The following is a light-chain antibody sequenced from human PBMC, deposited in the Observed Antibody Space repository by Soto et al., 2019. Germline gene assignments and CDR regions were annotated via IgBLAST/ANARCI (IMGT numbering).Light chain of an antibody. CDR1: QSLLYNNTYNY. CDR2: FGS. CDR3: MQALHRLT. V-gene: IGKV2-28*01. Sequence: EIVMTQSPLTLPVTPGEPASISCRSSQSLLYNNTYNYLDWYVQKPGQSPQLLIYFGSNRAPAVPSRFRRSGTGTDFTLKINGVEAEDVGTYYCMQALHRLTLGHGTRLEI. J-gene: IGKJ5*01.